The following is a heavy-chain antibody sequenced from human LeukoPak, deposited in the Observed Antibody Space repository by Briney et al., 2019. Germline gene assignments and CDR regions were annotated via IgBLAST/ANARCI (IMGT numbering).Heavy chain of an antibody. Sequence: GGSLRLSCAASGFTFSSYAMTWVRQAPGEGLQWVSDISGSGSSTYYADSVKGRFTISRDNSKNTLYLQMNSLRAEDTAVYYCAREGEVQYYFDYWGQGTLVTVSS. J-gene: IGHJ4*02. V-gene: IGHV3-23*01. D-gene: IGHD2-21*01. CDR3: AREGEVQYYFDY. CDR1: GFTFSSYA. CDR2: ISGSGSST.